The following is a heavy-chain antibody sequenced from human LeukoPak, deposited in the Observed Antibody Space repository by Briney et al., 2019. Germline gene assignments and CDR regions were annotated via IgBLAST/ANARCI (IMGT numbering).Heavy chain of an antibody. Sequence: QLGGSLRLSCAASGFTFSSYAMSWVRQAPGKGLEWVSAISGGGGNTYYADSVKGRFTISRDNFKNTLYLQMNSLRAEDTAVYYCAKCSTYCSGGSCYSYYYYGMDVWGQGTTVTVSS. CDR3: AKCSTYCSGGSCYSYYYYGMDV. CDR2: ISGGGGNT. CDR1: GFTFSSYA. J-gene: IGHJ6*02. D-gene: IGHD2-15*01. V-gene: IGHV3-23*01.